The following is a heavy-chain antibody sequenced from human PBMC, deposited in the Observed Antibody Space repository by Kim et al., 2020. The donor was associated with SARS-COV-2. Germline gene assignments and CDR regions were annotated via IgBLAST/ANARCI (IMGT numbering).Heavy chain of an antibody. Sequence: SETLSLTCTVSGGSISSYYWSWIRQPPGKGLEWIGYIYYSGSTNYNPSLKSRVTISVDTSKNQFSLKLSSVTAAETAVYYCERGGQQQLVGGPRFDYWG. J-gene: IGHJ4*01. V-gene: IGHV4-59*01. CDR3: ERGGQQQLVGGPRFDY. CDR1: GGSISSYY. CDR2: IYYSGST. D-gene: IGHD6-13*01.